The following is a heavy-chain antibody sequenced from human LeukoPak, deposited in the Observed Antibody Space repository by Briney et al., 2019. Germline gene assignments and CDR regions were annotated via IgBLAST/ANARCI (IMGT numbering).Heavy chain of an antibody. D-gene: IGHD6-19*01. Sequence: SETLSLTCAVSGGSFNSYYWSWIRQPPGKGLEWIGFIYYSGSTNYNPSLKSRVTISVDTSKNQFSLKLSSVTAADTAVYYCARHYYSSGWLYYFDYWGQGALVTVSS. V-gene: IGHV4-59*08. CDR3: ARHYYSSGWLYYFDY. CDR1: GGSFNSYY. CDR2: IYYSGST. J-gene: IGHJ4*02.